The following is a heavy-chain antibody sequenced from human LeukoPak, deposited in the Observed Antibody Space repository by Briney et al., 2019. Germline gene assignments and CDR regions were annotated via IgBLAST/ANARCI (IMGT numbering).Heavy chain of an antibody. CDR1: GYTFTSYY. D-gene: IGHD3-22*01. CDR2: INSSGGST. J-gene: IGHJ3*02. V-gene: IGHV1-46*01. CDR3: ARVRAQGYYYDSSGYYGSAFDI. Sequence: ASVKVSCKASGYTFTSYYMHWVRQAPGQGLEWMGIINSSGGSTSYAQKFQGRVTMTRDMSTSTVYMELSSLRSEDTAVYYCARVRAQGYYYDSSGYYGSAFDIWGQGTMVTVSS.